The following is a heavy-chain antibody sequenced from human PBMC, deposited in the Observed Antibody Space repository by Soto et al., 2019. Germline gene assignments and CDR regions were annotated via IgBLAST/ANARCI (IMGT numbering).Heavy chain of an antibody. Sequence: PSETLSLTCTVSGGSISSSSYYWGWIRQPPGKGLEWIGSIYYSGSTYYNPSLKSRVTISVDTSKNQFSLKLSSVTAADTAVYYCARLPPTFYDFWSGYSVFDYWGQGTLVTVSS. CDR3: ARLPPTFYDFWSGYSVFDY. J-gene: IGHJ4*02. CDR2: IYYSGST. D-gene: IGHD3-3*01. V-gene: IGHV4-39*01. CDR1: GGSISSSSYY.